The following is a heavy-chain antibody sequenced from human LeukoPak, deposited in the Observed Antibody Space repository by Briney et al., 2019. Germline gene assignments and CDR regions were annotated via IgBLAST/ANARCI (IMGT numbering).Heavy chain of an antibody. V-gene: IGHV4-30-2*01. CDR1: GCSISSGGYS. CDR2: IYHSGST. J-gene: IGHJ6*04. D-gene: IGHD3-16*01. Sequence: PSETLSLTCAVSGCSISSGGYSWSWIRQPPGKGLEWIGYIYHSGSTYYNPSLKSRVTISVDWSKNQFSLKLSSVTAADTAVYYCARVVLGEGMDVWGKGTTVTVSS. CDR3: ARVVLGEGMDV.